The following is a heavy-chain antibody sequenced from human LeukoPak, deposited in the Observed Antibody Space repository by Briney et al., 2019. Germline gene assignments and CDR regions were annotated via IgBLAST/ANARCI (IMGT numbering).Heavy chain of an antibody. V-gene: IGHV1-18*01. CDR3: ARDPSNTSGWYQYFDA. CDR2: ISCYNGDT. D-gene: IGHD6-19*01. CDR1: GYTFTHHG. J-gene: IGHJ2*01. Sequence: ASVRVSCKASGYTFTHHGIAWIRQAPEQGLEWLGWISCYNGDTIYAQKFQGRVTLTTEKSTSTVYMELRSLTSDDTAVYYCARDPSNTSGWYQYFDAWGRGTLVSVSS.